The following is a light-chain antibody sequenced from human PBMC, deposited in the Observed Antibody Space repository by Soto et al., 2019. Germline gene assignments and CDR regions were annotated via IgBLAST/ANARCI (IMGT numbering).Light chain of an antibody. CDR1: SSDVGGYNY. Sequence: QSALAQLASVSGSPGQSISISCTGTSSDVGGYNYVSWYQQHPGKAPKLMIYEVNNRPSGVSNRFSGSKSGNTASLTISGLQAEDEADYYCSSYTSSSTLGVFGTGTKVTVL. CDR2: EVN. CDR3: SSYTSSSTLGV. V-gene: IGLV2-14*01. J-gene: IGLJ1*01.